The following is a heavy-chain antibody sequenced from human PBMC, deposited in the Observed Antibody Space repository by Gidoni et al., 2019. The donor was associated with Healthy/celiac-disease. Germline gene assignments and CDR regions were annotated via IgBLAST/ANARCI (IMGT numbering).Heavy chain of an antibody. J-gene: IGHJ4*02. D-gene: IGHD1-1*01. V-gene: IGHV3-23*01. CDR2: ISGSGGST. Sequence: EVQLLESGGGLVQPGGSLRLSCAASGFTFSSYAMSWVRQAPGKGLEWVSAISGSGGSTYYADSVKGRFTISRDNSKNTLYLQMNSLRTEDTAVYYCAKGNIPPGTTSGYWGQGTLVTVSS. CDR3: AKGNIPPGTTSGY. CDR1: GFTFSSYA.